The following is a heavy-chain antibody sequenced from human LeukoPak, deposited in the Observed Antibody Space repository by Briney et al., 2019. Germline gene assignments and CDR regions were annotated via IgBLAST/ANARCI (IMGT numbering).Heavy chain of an antibody. V-gene: IGHV3-7*01. CDR1: GFTFSSYW. D-gene: IGHD3-3*01. CDR3: ARAAGSGYEYYFDY. Sequence: GGSLRLSCAASGFTFSSYWMSWVRQAPGKGLEWVANIKQDGSEKYYVDSVKGRFTISRDNAKNSLYLQVNSLRAEDTAVYYCARAAGSGYEYYFDYWGQGTLVTVSS. J-gene: IGHJ4*02. CDR2: IKQDGSEK.